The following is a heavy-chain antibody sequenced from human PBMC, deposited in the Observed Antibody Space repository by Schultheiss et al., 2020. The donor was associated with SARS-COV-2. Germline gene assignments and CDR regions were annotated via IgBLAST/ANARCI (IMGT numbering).Heavy chain of an antibody. D-gene: IGHD1-26*01. CDR1: GFTFGTFA. CDR3: AKDIGWELKYYYYYGMDA. V-gene: IGHV3-30-3*01. J-gene: IGHJ6*02. Sequence: GRSLRLSCAASGFTFGTFAMHWVRQAPGKGLEWVALISYDGSQRYYAESVKGRFTISRDNSRNTLYLQMNSLRAEDTAVYYCAKDIGWELKYYYYYGMDAWGQGTTVTVSS. CDR2: ISYDGSQR.